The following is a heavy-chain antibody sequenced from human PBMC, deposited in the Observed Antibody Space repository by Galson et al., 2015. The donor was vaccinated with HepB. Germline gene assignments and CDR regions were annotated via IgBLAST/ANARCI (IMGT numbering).Heavy chain of an antibody. J-gene: IGHJ4*02. Sequence: SLRLSCAASGFTFSNYAMSWVCQAPGKGLEWVSAISGSGGSTYYADSVKGRFTISRDNSKNTLYLQMNSLRAEDTAVYYCAKSDYDFWSAFDYWGQGTLVTVSS. CDR1: GFTFSNYA. CDR3: AKSDYDFWSAFDY. CDR2: ISGSGGST. V-gene: IGHV3-23*01. D-gene: IGHD3-3*01.